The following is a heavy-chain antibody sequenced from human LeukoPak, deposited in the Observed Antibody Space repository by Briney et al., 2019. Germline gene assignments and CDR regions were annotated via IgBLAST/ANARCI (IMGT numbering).Heavy chain of an antibody. Sequence: GGSLRLSCATSGFAFSSSTFGSYTMNWVRQAPGKGLEWVSSISSSGTYVYYADSVKGRFTISRDNAKNSLSLQMNSLRADDAAVYYCARASSKQLAGYLPDGFDIWGQGTMVTVSS. CDR3: ARASSKQLAGYLPDGFDI. CDR1: GFAFSSSTFGSYT. D-gene: IGHD3-9*01. J-gene: IGHJ3*02. CDR2: ISSSGTYV. V-gene: IGHV3-21*01.